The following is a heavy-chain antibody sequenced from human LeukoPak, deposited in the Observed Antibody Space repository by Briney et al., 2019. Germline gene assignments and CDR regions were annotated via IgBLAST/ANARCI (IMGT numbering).Heavy chain of an antibody. CDR3: AMGTYFDY. Sequence: XESLRLSCAASRFSFTTYAMTWVRQAPGKGLEWVSTISDSDGSTFYADSVKGGFTISRDSSKHTAFLQMKSLRAEDTAIYFCAMGTYFDYWGQGTLVTVS. CDR2: ISDSDGST. J-gene: IGHJ4*02. D-gene: IGHD7-27*01. CDR1: RFSFTTYA. V-gene: IGHV3-23*01.